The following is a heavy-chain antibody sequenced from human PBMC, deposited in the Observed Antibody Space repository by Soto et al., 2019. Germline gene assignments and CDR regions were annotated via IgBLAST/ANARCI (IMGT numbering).Heavy chain of an antibody. CDR3: ARHLYYYDSSGYYPDY. D-gene: IGHD3-22*01. V-gene: IGHV4-39*01. CDR1: GGSISSSSYY. CDR2: IYYSGST. Sequence: KSSETLSLTCTVSGGSISSSSYYWGWIRQPPGKGLEWIGSIYYSGSTYYNPSLKSRVTISVDTSKNQFSLRLSSVTAADTAVYYCARHLYYYDSSGYYPDYWGQGTLVTVSS. J-gene: IGHJ4*02.